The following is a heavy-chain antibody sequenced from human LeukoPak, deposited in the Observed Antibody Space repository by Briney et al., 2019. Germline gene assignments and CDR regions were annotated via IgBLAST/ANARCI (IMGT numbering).Heavy chain of an antibody. CDR2: IYYTGNT. V-gene: IGHV4-59*01. CDR3: ARGHIVSSNFYYFEY. J-gene: IGHJ4*02. Sequence: SETLSLTCTVSGGAISYYYWNWIRQPPGKGLEWIGYIYYTGNTNYNPSLKSRVTISVDTSKNQFSLKLSSVTAADTAVYYCARGHIVSSNFYYFEYWGRGTLVTVSS. D-gene: IGHD2-21*01. CDR1: GGAISYYY.